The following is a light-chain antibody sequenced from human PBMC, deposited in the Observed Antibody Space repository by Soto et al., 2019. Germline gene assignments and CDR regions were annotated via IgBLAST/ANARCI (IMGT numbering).Light chain of an antibody. V-gene: IGLV2-14*01. CDR1: SSDVGGYDY. J-gene: IGLJ3*02. CDR3: SSHSSSNTLVV. CDR2: EVA. Sequence: QSALTQPASVSGSPGQSITISCTGSSSDVGGYDYVSCYQHQPGKAPKLMIYEVASRPSGVSNRFSGSKSGNTASLTIAGLRAEDEGDYYCSSHSSSNTLVVFGGGTKVTVL.